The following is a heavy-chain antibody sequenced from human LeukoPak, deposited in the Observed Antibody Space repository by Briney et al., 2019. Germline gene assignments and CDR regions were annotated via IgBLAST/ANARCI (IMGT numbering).Heavy chain of an antibody. D-gene: IGHD3-3*01. J-gene: IGHJ4*02. CDR1: GFTFSSYA. CDR3: AKDPYYDFWSGYYYFDY. CDR2: ISGSGGST. Sequence: PGGSLRLSCAASGFTFSSYAMSWVRQAPGKGLEWVSAISGSGGSTYYADSVKGRFTISRDNSKNTLYLRMNSLRAEDTAVYYCAKDPYYDFWSGYYYFDYWGQGTLVTVSS. V-gene: IGHV3-23*01.